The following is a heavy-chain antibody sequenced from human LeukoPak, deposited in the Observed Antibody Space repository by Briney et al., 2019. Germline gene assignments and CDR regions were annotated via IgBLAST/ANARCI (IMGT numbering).Heavy chain of an antibody. D-gene: IGHD6-19*01. J-gene: IGHJ4*02. CDR2: IYPGGSDT. CDR3: ARPRGSSGWYYFDY. CDR1: XYSXXXYW. Sequence: XYSXXXYWIGWVRQMPGKGLEWMGIIYPGGSDTRYSPSFQGQVTISADKSISTAYLQWSSLKASDSAMYYCARPRGSSGWYYFDYWGQGTLVTVSS. V-gene: IGHV5-51*01.